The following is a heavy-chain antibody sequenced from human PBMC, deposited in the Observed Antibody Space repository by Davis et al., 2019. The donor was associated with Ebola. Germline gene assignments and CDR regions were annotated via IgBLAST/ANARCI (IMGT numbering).Heavy chain of an antibody. D-gene: IGHD3-10*01. V-gene: IGHV3-48*03. J-gene: IGHJ6*02. CDR3: ARIGDRYYYYYYGMDV. CDR2: ISSSGSTI. Sequence: PGGSLRLSCAASGFTFSSYEMNWVRQAPGKGLEWVSYISSSGSTIYYADSVKGRFTISRDNAKNSLYLQMNSLRAEDTAVYYCARIGDRYYYYYYGMDVWGQGTTVTVSS. CDR1: GFTFSSYE.